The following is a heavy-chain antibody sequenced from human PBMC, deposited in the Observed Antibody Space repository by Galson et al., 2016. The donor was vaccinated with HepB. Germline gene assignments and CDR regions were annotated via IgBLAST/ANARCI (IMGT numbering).Heavy chain of an antibody. D-gene: IGHD2-2*03. J-gene: IGHJ4*02. Sequence: SLRLSCAASGFTFSTYWVSWVRQAPGKGLEWVANINQDGSEKYYVDSVKGRFTISRDNAKNTLYLHMTSLRAEDTAVYYCAREGHLWIACFDNWGQGTLVTVSS. V-gene: IGHV3-7*01. CDR3: AREGHLWIACFDN. CDR2: INQDGSEK. CDR1: GFTFSTYW.